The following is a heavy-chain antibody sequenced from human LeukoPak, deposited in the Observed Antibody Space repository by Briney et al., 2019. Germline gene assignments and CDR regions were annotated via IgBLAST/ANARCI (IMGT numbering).Heavy chain of an antibody. Sequence: SEPLSLTCTVSGGSISSYYWSWIRQPPGKGLEWIGYIYYSGSTTYNPSLKSRVTISVDTSKNQFSLKLSSVTAADTAVYYCARGFAYGDTGSFDYWGQGTLVTVSS. CDR3: ARGFAYGDTGSFDY. V-gene: IGHV4-59*01. D-gene: IGHD4-17*01. CDR2: IYYSGST. J-gene: IGHJ4*02. CDR1: GGSISSYY.